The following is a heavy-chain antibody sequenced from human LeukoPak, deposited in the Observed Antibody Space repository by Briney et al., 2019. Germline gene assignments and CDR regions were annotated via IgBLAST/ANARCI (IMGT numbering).Heavy chain of an antibody. D-gene: IGHD3-22*01. CDR2: ISSSSSTI. CDR3: ARESAVDYYDSSGYYRKAFDI. Sequence: GGSLRLSCAASGFTFSSYSMNWVRQAPGKGLEWVSYISSSSSTIYYADSVKGRFTISRDNAKNSLYLQMNSLRAEDTAVYYCARESAVDYYDSSGYYRKAFDIWGQGTMVTVSS. CDR1: GFTFSSYS. V-gene: IGHV3-48*04. J-gene: IGHJ3*02.